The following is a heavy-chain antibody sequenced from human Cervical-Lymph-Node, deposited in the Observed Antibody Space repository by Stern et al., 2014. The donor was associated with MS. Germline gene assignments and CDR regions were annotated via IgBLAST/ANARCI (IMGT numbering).Heavy chain of an antibody. Sequence: EVQLVQSGAEVKKPGESLKISCKGSGYSFSNFWIGWVRQMPGKGLEWMGVIYPGDSDTNYSPSFQGQVTISADKSISPAFLQWSSLKASDTAIYYCAKTLSGGSRYFDLWGRGTLVTVSS. D-gene: IGHD3-16*01. CDR3: AKTLSGGSRYFDL. J-gene: IGHJ2*01. V-gene: IGHV5-51*03. CDR2: IYPGDSDT. CDR1: GYSFSNFW.